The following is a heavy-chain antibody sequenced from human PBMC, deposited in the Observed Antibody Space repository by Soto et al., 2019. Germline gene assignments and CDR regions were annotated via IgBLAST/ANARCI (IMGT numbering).Heavy chain of an antibody. Sequence: QVQLVQSGAEVKKPGDSVKVSCKASGYTFTSYDINWVRQATGQGLEWMGWMNPNSGNTGYAQKFQGRVTMTRNTSISTAYLELSSLKSEDTAVYYCARELSSSWRFDYWGQGTLVTVPS. J-gene: IGHJ4*02. CDR2: MNPNSGNT. CDR3: ARELSSSWRFDY. CDR1: GYTFTSYD. V-gene: IGHV1-8*01. D-gene: IGHD6-13*01.